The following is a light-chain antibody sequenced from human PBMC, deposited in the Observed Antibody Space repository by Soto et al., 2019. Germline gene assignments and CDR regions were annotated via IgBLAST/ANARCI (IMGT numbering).Light chain of an antibody. CDR2: DAS. Sequence: EIVLTQSPATLSLSPGERATLSCRASQSVSSYLAWYQQKPGQAPRLLIYDASNRATGIPARFSGGGSGTDFPPTISSLEPEDFAVYYCQQRFNWPRFTFGQGTKLEIK. CDR1: QSVSSY. V-gene: IGKV3-11*01. CDR3: QQRFNWPRFT. J-gene: IGKJ2*01.